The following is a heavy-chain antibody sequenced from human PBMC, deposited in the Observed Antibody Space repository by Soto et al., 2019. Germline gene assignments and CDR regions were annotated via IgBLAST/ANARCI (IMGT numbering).Heavy chain of an antibody. J-gene: IGHJ3*01. CDR1: GFTISGKKY. D-gene: IGHD1-1*01. Sequence: DVQLVESGGGLIQPGGSLRLSCAASGFTISGKKYVAWVRQAPGEGLEWLSALYDLDGAFYAASVKGRFTTSSDSSKTTVYLRMNDLRPDDTAVYYCATWHEREHAYDVWGQGTTVTVSS. V-gene: IGHV3-53*01. CDR2: LYDLDGA. CDR3: ATWHEREHAYDV.